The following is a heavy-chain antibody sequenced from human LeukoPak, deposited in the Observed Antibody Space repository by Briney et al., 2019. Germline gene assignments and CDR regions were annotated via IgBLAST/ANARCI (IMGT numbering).Heavy chain of an antibody. J-gene: IGHJ5*02. CDR2: IYYSGST. V-gene: IGHV4-31*03. CDR3: ARGSGIYYYDSSGRRNWFDP. Sequence: TLSLTCTVSGGSISSGGYYWSWIRQHPGKGLEWIGYIYYSGSTYYNPSLKSRVTISVDTSKNQFSLKLSSVTAADTAVYYCARGSGIYYYDSSGRRNWFDPWGQGTLVTVSS. CDR1: GGSISSGGYY. D-gene: IGHD3-22*01.